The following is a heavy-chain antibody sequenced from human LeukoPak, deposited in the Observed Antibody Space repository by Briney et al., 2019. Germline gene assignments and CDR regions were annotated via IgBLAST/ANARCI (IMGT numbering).Heavy chain of an antibody. CDR1: GFTFSSYA. J-gene: IGHJ4*02. V-gene: IGHV3-23*01. CDR2: ISAGGGST. D-gene: IGHD2-15*01. Sequence: GGSLRLSCAASGFTFSSYAMTWVRQAPGKGLEWVSVISAGGGSTYYADSVKGRFTISRDNSKNTLHLQMTSLRVEDTAIYYCAKQLGYCSDGSCYFPYWGQGTLVTVSS. CDR3: AKQLGYCSDGSCYFPY.